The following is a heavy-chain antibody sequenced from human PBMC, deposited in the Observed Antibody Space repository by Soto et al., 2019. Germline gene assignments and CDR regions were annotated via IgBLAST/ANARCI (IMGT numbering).Heavy chain of an antibody. V-gene: IGHV1-18*04. Sequence: VKVSCKASGYTFTSYGISWVRQAPGQGLEWMGWISAYNGNTNYAQKLQGRVTMTTDTSTSTAYMEPRSLRSDDTAVYYCARAGYCSGGSCYSGQKNFDYWGQGTLVTVSS. J-gene: IGHJ4*02. CDR1: GYTFTSYG. CDR3: ARAGYCSGGSCYSGQKNFDY. CDR2: ISAYNGNT. D-gene: IGHD2-15*01.